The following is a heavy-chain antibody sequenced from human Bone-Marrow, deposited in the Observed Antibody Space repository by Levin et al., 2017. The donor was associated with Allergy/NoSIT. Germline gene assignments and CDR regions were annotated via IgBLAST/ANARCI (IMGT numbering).Heavy chain of an antibody. CDR3: ARVFVGVRHAFDI. J-gene: IGHJ3*02. CDR1: GGSMSSYF. Sequence: KPSETLSLTCSVSGGSMSSYFWSWIRQPPGKGLEWVGHIDHGGSTYYNASLKSRVTMSVDPSKTQISLKLSSVTAADTAVYYCARVFVGVRHAFDIWGQGTMVTVS. V-gene: IGHV4-59*01. D-gene: IGHD3-16*01. CDR2: IDHGGST.